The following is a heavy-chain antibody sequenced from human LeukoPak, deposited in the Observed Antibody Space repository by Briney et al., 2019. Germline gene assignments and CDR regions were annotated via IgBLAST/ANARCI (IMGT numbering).Heavy chain of an antibody. CDR1: GLTFSSYW. CDR2: INWNGGST. Sequence: GGSLRLSCAVSGLTFSSYWMSWVRQAPGKGLEWVSGINWNGGSTGYADSVKGRFTISRDNAKNSLYLQMNSLRAEDTAVYYCARDSPAIAVALDYWGQGTLVTVSS. J-gene: IGHJ4*02. D-gene: IGHD6-19*01. CDR3: ARDSPAIAVALDY. V-gene: IGHV3-20*04.